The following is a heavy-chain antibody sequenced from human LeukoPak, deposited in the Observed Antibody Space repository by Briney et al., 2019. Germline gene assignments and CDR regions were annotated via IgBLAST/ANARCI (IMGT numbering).Heavy chain of an antibody. V-gene: IGHV3-48*04. Sequence: GGSLRLSCAASGFTFSSYSMNWVRQAPGKGLEWVSYISSSSSTIYYADSVKGRFTISRDNAKNSLYLQMNSLRAEDTAVYYCARGRTYHDFWSGRFDPWGQGTLVTVSS. CDR3: ARGRTYHDFWSGRFDP. CDR1: GFTFSSYS. CDR2: ISSSSSTI. D-gene: IGHD3-3*01. J-gene: IGHJ5*02.